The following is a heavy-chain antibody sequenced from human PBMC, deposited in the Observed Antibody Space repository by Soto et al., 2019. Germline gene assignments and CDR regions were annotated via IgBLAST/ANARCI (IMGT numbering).Heavy chain of an antibody. J-gene: IGHJ5*02. D-gene: IGHD2-2*01. Sequence: SETLSLSCTVSGGSISSYYWSWIRQPPGKGLEWIGDIYYSGSTNYNPSLKSRVTISVDTSKNQFSLKLSSVTAADTAVYYCARASLGYCSSTSCRSTWFDPRGQRTLVPVSS. CDR2: IYYSGST. CDR1: GGSISSYY. CDR3: ARASLGYCSSTSCRSTWFDP. V-gene: IGHV4-59*01.